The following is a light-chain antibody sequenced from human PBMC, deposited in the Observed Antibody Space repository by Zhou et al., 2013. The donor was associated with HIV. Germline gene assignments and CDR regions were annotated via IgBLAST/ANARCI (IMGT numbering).Light chain of an antibody. CDR1: QSVSSY. Sequence: EIVLTQSPATLSLSPGERATLSCRASQSVSSYLAWYQQKPGQPPRLLIYGASTRATAIPARFSGSGSDTEFTLTISSLQSEDFAVYFCQQYKNWPPWTFGQGTKVEIK. CDR2: GAS. CDR3: QQYKNWPPWT. V-gene: IGKV3-15*01. J-gene: IGKJ1*01.